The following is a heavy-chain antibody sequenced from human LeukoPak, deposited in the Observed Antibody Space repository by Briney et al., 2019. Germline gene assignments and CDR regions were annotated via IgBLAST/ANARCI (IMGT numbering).Heavy chain of an antibody. J-gene: IGHJ4*02. CDR1: GFIYSDAR. V-gene: IGHV3-15*01. Sequence: PGGALRLSCAASGFIYSDARMTAVRQAPGKGLDGLGRIKSKTDGWATDYAAPVKGGFTISRDDSKNTLYLQMSRLKTEASAVYYCATDPPHTAPLACWGQGSLVIVYS. CDR3: ATDPPHTAPLAC. CDR2: IKSKTDGWAT. D-gene: IGHD5-18*01.